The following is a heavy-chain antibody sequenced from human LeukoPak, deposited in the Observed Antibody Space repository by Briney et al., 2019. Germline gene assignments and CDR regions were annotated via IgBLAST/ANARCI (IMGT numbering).Heavy chain of an antibody. CDR2: ISSSSSYI. D-gene: IGHD5-12*01. J-gene: IGHJ5*02. Sequence: GGSLRLSCAASGLTFSSYSMNWVRQAPGKGLEWVSSISSSSSYIYYADSVKGRFTISRDNAKNSLYLQMNSLRAEDTAVYYCARDVSQEYSGYDPNWFDPWGQGTLVTVSS. CDR1: GLTFSSYS. CDR3: ARDVSQEYSGYDPNWFDP. V-gene: IGHV3-21*01.